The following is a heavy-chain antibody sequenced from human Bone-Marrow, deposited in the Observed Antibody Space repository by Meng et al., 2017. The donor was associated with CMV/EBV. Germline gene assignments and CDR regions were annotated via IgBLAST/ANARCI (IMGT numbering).Heavy chain of an antibody. CDR3: AHRREYCSSTSCYPTCFDY. CDR2: IYWNDDK. V-gene: IGHV2-5*01. CDR1: GFSLSTSGVG. J-gene: IGHJ4*02. D-gene: IGHD2-2*01. Sequence: SGPTLVTPTQTLPLTCTFSGFSLSTSGVGVGWSRQSPGKALEWLALIYWNDDKRYSPSLKSRLTITKDTSKNQVVLTMTNMDPVDTATYYCAHRREYCSSTSCYPTCFDYWGQGTLVTVSS.